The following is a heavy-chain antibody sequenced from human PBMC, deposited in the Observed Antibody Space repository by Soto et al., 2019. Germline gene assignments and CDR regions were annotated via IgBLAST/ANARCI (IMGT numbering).Heavy chain of an antibody. J-gene: IGHJ5*02. V-gene: IGHV4-31*03. CDR3: ARDRSGRYYDSSGYRPGFDP. CDR1: GGSISSGGYY. Sequence: NPSETLSLTCTVSGGSISSGGYYWSWIRQHPGKGLEWIGYIYYSGSTYYNPSLKSRVTISVDTPKNQFSLKLSSVTAADTAVYYCARDRSGRYYDSSGYRPGFDPWGQGTLVTVSS. CDR2: IYYSGST. D-gene: IGHD3-22*01.